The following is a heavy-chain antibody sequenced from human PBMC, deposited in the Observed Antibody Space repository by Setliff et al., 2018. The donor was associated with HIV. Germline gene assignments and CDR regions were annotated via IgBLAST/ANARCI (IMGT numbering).Heavy chain of an antibody. J-gene: IGHJ3*02. D-gene: IGHD3-16*01. V-gene: IGHV3-74*01. CDR1: GFTFSSSW. Sequence: GGSLRLSCAGPGFTFSSSWMHWVRQAPGKGLVWVSRINGDGSFTVYADSVKGRFTISRDNSKNTLYLQMNSVRGEDTAVYYCTSWGVPRDGFDIWGHGTKVTVSS. CDR3: TSWGVPRDGFDI. CDR2: INGDGSFT.